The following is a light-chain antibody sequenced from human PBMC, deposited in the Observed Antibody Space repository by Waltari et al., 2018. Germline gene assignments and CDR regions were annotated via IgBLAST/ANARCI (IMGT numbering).Light chain of an antibody. CDR3: QQYLTSPYT. Sequence: DIVMNQSPDSLAVSLGERATINCKSSQGVFYRSINRSLLGWYQQKPGQAPRLLIYWASTRERGAPDRFSGSGSGTDFTLTMYNLQADDVAVYYCQQYLTSPYTFGQGTKLEIK. J-gene: IGKJ2*01. CDR1: QGVFYRSINRSL. CDR2: WAS. V-gene: IGKV4-1*01.